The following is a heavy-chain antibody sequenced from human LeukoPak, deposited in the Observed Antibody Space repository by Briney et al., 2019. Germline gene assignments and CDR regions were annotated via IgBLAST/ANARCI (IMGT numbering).Heavy chain of an antibody. Sequence: ASVKVSCKASGYTFTGYYMHWVRQAPGQGLEWMGGIDPEDGETVYAQKFQGRVTMTEDTSTDTAYMELSRLRSVDTAVYYCATSLLLERTGGRDYWGQGTLVTVSS. CDR1: GYTFTGYY. CDR2: IDPEDGET. J-gene: IGHJ4*02. CDR3: ATSLLLERTGGRDY. D-gene: IGHD1-1*01. V-gene: IGHV1-24*01.